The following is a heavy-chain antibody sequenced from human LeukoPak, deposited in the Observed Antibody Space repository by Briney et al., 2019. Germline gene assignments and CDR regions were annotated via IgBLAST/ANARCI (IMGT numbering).Heavy chain of an antibody. J-gene: IGHJ4*02. V-gene: IGHV1-18*01. D-gene: IGHD6-19*01. CDR3: AKDKGLGAGAGTIYD. CDR2: ISNYSGQT. Sequence: ASVKVSCKASRYAFSASGISWVRQAPGQGREWMGWISNYSGQTKYSQKFQGRVTVTTDTSTSTAYMELRRLRSDGTAVYYCAKDKGLGAGAGTIYDWGQGTLVTVSS. CDR1: RYAFSASG.